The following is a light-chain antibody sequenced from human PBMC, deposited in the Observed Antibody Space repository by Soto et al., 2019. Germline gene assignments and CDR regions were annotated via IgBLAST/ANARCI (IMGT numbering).Light chain of an antibody. CDR1: QSVSSN. CDR3: QQYNTWPRT. CDR2: GAS. Sequence: EIVMTHSPATLSVSPGASAPLSCRASQSVSSNLAWYQQKPGQAPRLLIYGASTRATGIPARFTGSGSGTEFTLTISNLQSEDFAVYYCQQYNTWPRTFGQGTKVDIK. V-gene: IGKV3-15*01. J-gene: IGKJ1*01.